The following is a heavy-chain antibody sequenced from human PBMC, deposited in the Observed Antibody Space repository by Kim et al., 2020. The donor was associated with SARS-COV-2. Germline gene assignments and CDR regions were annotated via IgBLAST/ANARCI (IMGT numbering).Heavy chain of an antibody. V-gene: IGHV3-30*18. CDR3: VKDDTTGHFYVDY. CDR2: ILNDGSQQ. Sequence: GGSLRLSCVASGFTFSSHGMHWVRQAPGKGLEWIALILNDGSQQSYADSVKGRFTISRDDSRNTLFLQMNSLSAEDTAIYYCVKDDTTGHFYVDYWGQGALVTVSS. J-gene: IGHJ4*02. CDR1: GFTFSSHG. D-gene: IGHD1-1*01.